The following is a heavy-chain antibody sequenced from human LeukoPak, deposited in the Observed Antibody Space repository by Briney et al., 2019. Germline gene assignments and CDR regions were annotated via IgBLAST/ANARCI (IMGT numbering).Heavy chain of an antibody. CDR2: IKQDGSEK. V-gene: IGHV3-7*01. D-gene: IGHD1-1*01. Sequence: GGSLRLSCAASGFTFSNCWMGWVRQAPGKGLEWVANIKQDGSEKRYVDPVKGRFTISRDNAKNSLYLQMNSLRAEDTAVYYCARNGDDAFDIWGQGTMVTVSS. CDR1: GFTFSNCW. J-gene: IGHJ3*02. CDR3: ARNGDDAFDI.